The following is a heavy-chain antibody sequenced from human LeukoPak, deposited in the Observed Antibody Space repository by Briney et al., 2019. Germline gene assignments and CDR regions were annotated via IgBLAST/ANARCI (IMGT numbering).Heavy chain of an antibody. J-gene: IGHJ6*03. CDR1: GGSIISNY. V-gene: IGHV4-4*07. CDR2: IYGSGIT. Sequence: PSETLSLTCTVSGGSIISNYWSWIRQSAGTGLEWIGRIYGSGITDYNPSLKSRVTMSLDTSRKQFSLRLTSATAADTAVYYCARLEFYDSTGYSPGYYMDVWGKGTTVSVFS. CDR3: ARLEFYDSTGYSPGYYMDV. D-gene: IGHD3-22*01.